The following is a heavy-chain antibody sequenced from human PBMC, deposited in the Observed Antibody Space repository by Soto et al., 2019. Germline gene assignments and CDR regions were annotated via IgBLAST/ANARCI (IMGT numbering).Heavy chain of an antibody. CDR2: INAGNGNT. Sequence: ASVKVSCKCSGYTFSNYGIHWFRHYPGQRLEWILWINAGNGNTKYSQKFQGRVTITRDTSASTVYMELSSLRSEDTAVYYCARGPGGPDGPGDHWGQGTLVTVSS. CDR1: GYTFSNYG. CDR3: ARGPGGPDGPGDH. D-gene: IGHD2-15*01. J-gene: IGHJ4*02. V-gene: IGHV1-3*01.